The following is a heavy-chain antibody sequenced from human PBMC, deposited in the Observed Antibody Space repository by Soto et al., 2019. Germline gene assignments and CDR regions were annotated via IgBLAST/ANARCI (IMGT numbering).Heavy chain of an antibody. Sequence: PSETLSLTCTVSGGSISSYYWSWIRQPPGKGLEWIGYIYYSGSTYYNPSLKSRVTISVDTSKNQFSLKLSSVTAADTAVYYCARVSSWGPGYWGQGTLVTVSS. J-gene: IGHJ4*02. V-gene: IGHV4-59*12. D-gene: IGHD6-13*01. CDR2: IYYSGST. CDR3: ARVSSWGPGY. CDR1: GGSISSYY.